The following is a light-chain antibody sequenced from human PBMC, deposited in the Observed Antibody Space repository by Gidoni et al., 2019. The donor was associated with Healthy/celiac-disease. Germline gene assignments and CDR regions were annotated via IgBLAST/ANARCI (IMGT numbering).Light chain of an antibody. J-gene: IGLJ2*01. CDR1: ALPKKY. CDR2: NAS. V-gene: IGLV3-25*02. Sequence: SYELTQPPSVSVSPGQTSRTTCSGDALPKKYAYLYKQKPGQAPVLVIYNASERPSVIPERFSGSSSGTTVTLTISGVLAEDEADYYCQSAYSSGTYEVFGGGTKLTVL. CDR3: QSAYSSGTYEV.